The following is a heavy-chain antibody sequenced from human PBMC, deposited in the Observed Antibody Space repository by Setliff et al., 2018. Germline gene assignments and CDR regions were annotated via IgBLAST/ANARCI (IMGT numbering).Heavy chain of an antibody. J-gene: IGHJ4*02. CDR2: IYSSGST. V-gene: IGHV4-59*08. D-gene: IGHD2-15*01. Sequence: SETLSLTCTVSGGPMRSFYWSWIRQTPGKGLEWIGYIYSSGSTNNNPSLKSRATISVDTSKNQFSLNLNSVTAADTAIYYCARGLNSDSWTFAYWGQGSLVTVSS. CDR1: GGPMRSFY. CDR3: ARGLNSDSWTFAY.